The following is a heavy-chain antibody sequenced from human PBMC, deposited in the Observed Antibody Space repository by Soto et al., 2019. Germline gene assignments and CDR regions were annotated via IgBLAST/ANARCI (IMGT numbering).Heavy chain of an antibody. J-gene: IGHJ6*02. V-gene: IGHV3-53*01. CDR1: GLTVSSSY. Sequence: LRLSCNASGLTVSSSYMSWVRQAPGMGLEWVAVIESGGTAHYADSVKGRFTISRDNPNNIIYLQLHTLRAEDTAVYYCAKDLGPLKLLNYVFYGLDVWGQGTTVTVSS. CDR3: AKDLGPLKLLNYVFYGLDV. D-gene: IGHD2-21*02. CDR2: IESGGTA.